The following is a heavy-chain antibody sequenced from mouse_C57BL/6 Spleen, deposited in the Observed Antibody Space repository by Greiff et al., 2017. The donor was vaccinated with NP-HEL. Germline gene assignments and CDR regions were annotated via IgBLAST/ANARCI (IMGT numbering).Heavy chain of an antibody. CDR3: ARSSYYDYTWFAC. V-gene: IGHV1-69*01. D-gene: IGHD2-4*01. Sequence: VQLQQPGAELVMPGASVKLSCKASGYTFTSYWMHWVKQRPGQGLEWIGEIDPSDSYTNYNQKFKGKSTLTVDKSSSTAYMQLSSLTSEDSAVYYCARSSYYDYTWFACWGQGTLVTVS. J-gene: IGHJ3*01. CDR1: GYTFTSYW. CDR2: IDPSDSYT.